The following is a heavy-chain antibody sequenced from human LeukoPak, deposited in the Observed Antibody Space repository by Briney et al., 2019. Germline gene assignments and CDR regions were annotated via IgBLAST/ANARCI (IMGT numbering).Heavy chain of an antibody. CDR3: QSRFLEWLLDY. J-gene: IGHJ4*02. CDR1: GVSISSNNYY. CDR2: IYYGGYT. Sequence: SETLSLTCTVSGVSISSNNYYWGWIRQPPGKGLEWIGSIYYGGYTYYNPSLKSRVTISVDTSKNQFSLKLSSVTAADTAIYYCQSRFLEWLLDYWGQGTLVTVSS. V-gene: IGHV4-39*01. D-gene: IGHD3-3*01.